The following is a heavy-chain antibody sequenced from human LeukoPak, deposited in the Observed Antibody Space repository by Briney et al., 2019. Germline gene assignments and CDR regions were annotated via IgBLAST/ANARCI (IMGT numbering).Heavy chain of an antibody. J-gene: IGHJ4*02. CDR1: GFTFSSFA. CDR3: AKPAEYSGSYHFDY. Sequence: GGALRLSCAASGFTFSSFAMHWVRQAPGKGLEWVAVISDDGSNEYYADSVKGLFSISRDNSKSPLYLQMNSLRVEDTAVYYCAKPAEYSGSYHFDYWGQGTLVTVFS. D-gene: IGHD1-26*01. CDR2: ISDDGSNE. V-gene: IGHV3-30*18.